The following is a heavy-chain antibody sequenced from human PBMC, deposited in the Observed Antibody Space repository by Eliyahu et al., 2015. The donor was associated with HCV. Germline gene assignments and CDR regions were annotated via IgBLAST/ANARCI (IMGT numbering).Heavy chain of an antibody. CDR3: ARDRVVVPAAITGWTYYYYGMDV. V-gene: IGHV4-59*01. CDR2: IYYSGST. CDR1: GGSISSYY. D-gene: IGHD2-2*02. Sequence: QVQLQESGPGLVKPSETLSLTCTVSGGSISSYYWSWIRQPPGKGLEWIGYIYYSGSTNYNPSLKSRVTISVDTSKNQFSLKLSSVTAADTAVYYCARDRVVVPAAITGWTYYYYGMDVWGQETTVTVSS. J-gene: IGHJ6*02.